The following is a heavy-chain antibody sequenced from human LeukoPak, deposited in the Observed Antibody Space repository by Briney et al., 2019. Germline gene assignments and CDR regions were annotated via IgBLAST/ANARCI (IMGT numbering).Heavy chain of an antibody. CDR1: GGTFSSYA. J-gene: IGHJ3*02. D-gene: IGHD2-2*01. V-gene: IGHV1-69*13. CDR3: ARGGEDIVVVPAPAAFDI. Sequence: ASVKASCKASGGTFSSYAISWVRQAPGQGLEWMGGIIPIFGTANYAQKFQGRVTITADESTSTAYMELSSLKSEDTAVYYCARGGEDIVVVPAPAAFDIWGQGTMVTVSS. CDR2: IIPIFGTA.